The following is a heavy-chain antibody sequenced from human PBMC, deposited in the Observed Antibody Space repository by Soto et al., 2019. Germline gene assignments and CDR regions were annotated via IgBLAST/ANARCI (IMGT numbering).Heavy chain of an antibody. D-gene: IGHD1-1*01. J-gene: IGHJ5*01. CDR3: ARQKLEFWNWLDY. V-gene: IGHV4-39*01. Sequence: PSETLSLTCTVSGASVSSDTHYWAWVRQPLGKGLEWIGCVYYSGRTYYNPSLKSRVSIPIDTSKNQFYVKLTSMTAADTDIYFCARQKLEFWNWLDYWGQGKLVTVS. CDR2: VYYSGRT. CDR1: GASVSSDTHY.